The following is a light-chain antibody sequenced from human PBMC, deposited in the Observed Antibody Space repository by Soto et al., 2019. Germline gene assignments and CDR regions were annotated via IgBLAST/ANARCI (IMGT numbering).Light chain of an antibody. CDR3: CSYAGSSWV. CDR2: DVT. Sequence: QSVLTQPRSVSGSPGQSVTISCSGGSSDVGSYNYVSWYQHHPGKAPKLMISDVTKRPSGVPDRFSGSKSGDTASLTISGLQAEDEADYYCCSYAGSSWVFGGGTKVTVL. CDR1: SSDVGSYNY. J-gene: IGLJ3*02. V-gene: IGLV2-11*01.